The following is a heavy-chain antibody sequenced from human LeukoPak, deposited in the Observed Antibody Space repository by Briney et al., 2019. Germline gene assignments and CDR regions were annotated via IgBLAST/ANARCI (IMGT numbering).Heavy chain of an antibody. Sequence: SETLSLTCAVHGGSFSGYYWSWIRGPPGKGPEWFGEINHSGSTNYNPSLKSRVTISVDTSKNQFSLKLSSVTAADTAVYYCARDKPGQYGDYDFAFDIWGQGTMVTVSS. CDR3: ARDKPGQYGDYDFAFDI. J-gene: IGHJ3*02. CDR1: GGSFSGYY. V-gene: IGHV4-34*01. CDR2: INHSGST. D-gene: IGHD4-17*01.